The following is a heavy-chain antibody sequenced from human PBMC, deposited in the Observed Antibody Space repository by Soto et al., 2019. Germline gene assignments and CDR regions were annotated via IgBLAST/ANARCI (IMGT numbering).Heavy chain of an antibody. CDR3: ARFLPSGWYFDY. CDR1: GFTFSSYA. CDR2: ISYDGSNK. J-gene: IGHJ4*02. Sequence: HPGGSLRLSCAASGFTFSSYAMHWVRQAPGKGLEWVAVISYDGSNKYYADSVKGRFTISRDNSRNTLYLQMNSLRAEDTAVYYCARFLPSGWYFDYWGQGTLVTVSS. V-gene: IGHV3-30-3*01. D-gene: IGHD6-19*01.